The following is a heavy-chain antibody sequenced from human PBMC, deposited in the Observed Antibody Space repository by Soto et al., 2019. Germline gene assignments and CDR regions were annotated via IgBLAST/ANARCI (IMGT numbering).Heavy chain of an antibody. CDR1: GFTFSSYG. CDR2: ISYDGSNK. CDR3: AKDPYPYYYDSSGYFDY. D-gene: IGHD3-22*01. V-gene: IGHV3-30*18. Sequence: GGSLRLSCAASGFTFSSYGMHWVRQAPGKGLEWVAVISYDGSNKYYADSVKGRFTISRDNSKNTLYLQMNSLRAEDTAVYYCAKDPYPYYYDSSGYFDYWGQGTLVTVSS. J-gene: IGHJ4*02.